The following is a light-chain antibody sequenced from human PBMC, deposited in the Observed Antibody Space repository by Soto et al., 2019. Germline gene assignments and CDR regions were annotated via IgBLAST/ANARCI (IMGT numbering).Light chain of an antibody. CDR3: QQYGSSPRIS. V-gene: IGKV3-20*01. CDR1: QTVSITY. CDR2: GAS. J-gene: IGKJ5*01. Sequence: DIVLTQSPGTLSLSPGESATLSCRASQTVSITYLTWYQQKPGQAPRLLIFGASKRATGIPDRFSGSGSGRDFTLTISGREPEDFAVHYCQQYGSSPRISFGQGTRLEIK.